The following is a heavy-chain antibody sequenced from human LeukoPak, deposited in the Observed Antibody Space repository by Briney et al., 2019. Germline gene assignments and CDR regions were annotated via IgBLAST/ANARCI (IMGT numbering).Heavy chain of an antibody. J-gene: IGHJ4*02. CDR3: GRKAGACGGGSCYSIDY. CDR1: GGSFSSEA. D-gene: IGHD2-15*01. V-gene: IGHV1-69*05. CDR2: IIPIFGTA. Sequence: SVKVSCKAFGGSFSSEAISWVRQAPGQGLEWMGGIIPIFGTANYAQKLQGRVTITTDESTSTAYMEVRSLRSEDTAVYYCGRKAGACGGGSCYSIDYWGQGTLVTVSS.